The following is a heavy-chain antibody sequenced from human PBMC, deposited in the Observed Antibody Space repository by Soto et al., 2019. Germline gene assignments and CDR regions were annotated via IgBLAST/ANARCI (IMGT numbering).Heavy chain of an antibody. CDR3: ARDFDRGTTVRFYFDY. J-gene: IGHJ4*02. D-gene: IGHD4-17*01. CDR2: ISYDGSNK. CDR1: GFTFSSYA. V-gene: IGHV3-30-3*01. Sequence: QVQLVESGGGVVQPGRSLRLSCAASGFTFSSYAMHWVRQAPGKGLEWVAVISYDGSNKYYADSVKCRFTISRDNSRNTLYLQMNSLRAEDTAVYYCARDFDRGTTVRFYFDYWGQGTLVTVSS.